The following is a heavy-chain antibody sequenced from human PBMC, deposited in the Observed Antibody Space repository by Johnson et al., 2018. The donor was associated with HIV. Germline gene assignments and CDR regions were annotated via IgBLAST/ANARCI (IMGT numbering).Heavy chain of an antibody. CDR3: GRRDSGSLSFDI. D-gene: IGHD1-26*01. CDR1: GSNFDDYD. CDR2: INWNGAIK. Sequence: VHLVESGGALVQPGGSLRLSCAASGSNFDDYDLSWVRQAPGKGLEWVSGINWNGAIKGHVDSVKGRCTISRDNTKKSLYLQMNNLRAEDTALYYCGRRDSGSLSFDIWGQGTMVTVSS. V-gene: IGHV3-20*04. J-gene: IGHJ3*02.